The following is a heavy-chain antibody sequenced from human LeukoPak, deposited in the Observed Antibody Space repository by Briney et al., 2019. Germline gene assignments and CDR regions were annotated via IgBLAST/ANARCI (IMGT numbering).Heavy chain of an antibody. CDR3: AKSSYYSDSSGYLGY. J-gene: IGHJ4*02. CDR2: ISGSGGST. Sequence: GGSLRLSCAASGFTFSSYAMSWVRQAPGKGLEWVSAISGSGGSTYYADSVKGRFTISRDNSKNTLYLQMNSLRAEDTAVYYCAKSSYYSDSSGYLGYWGQGTLVTVSS. CDR1: GFTFSSYA. V-gene: IGHV3-23*01. D-gene: IGHD3-22*01.